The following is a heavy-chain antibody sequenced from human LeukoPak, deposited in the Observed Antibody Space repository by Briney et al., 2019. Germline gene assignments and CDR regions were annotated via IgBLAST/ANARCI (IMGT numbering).Heavy chain of an antibody. CDR1: GFTFSSYA. CDR2: ISYDGSYM. CDR3: ALGGAA. Sequence: GGSLRLSCVASGFTFSSYAMHWVRQAPGKGLEWVAVISYDGSYMSYADSVKGRFTISRDNSKNTLYLQMNSLRAEDTAVYYCALGGAAWGQGTLVTVSS. V-gene: IGHV3-30*04. D-gene: IGHD1-26*01. J-gene: IGHJ5*02.